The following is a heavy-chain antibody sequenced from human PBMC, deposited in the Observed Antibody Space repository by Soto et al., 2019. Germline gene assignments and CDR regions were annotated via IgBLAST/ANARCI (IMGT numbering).Heavy chain of an antibody. CDR2: INAGNGNT. V-gene: IGHV1-3*01. Sequence: ASVKVSFKASGYTFTSYAMHWVRQAPGQRPEWMGWINAGNGNTKYSQKFQGRVTITRDTSASTAYMELSSLRSEDTAVYYCASTTSGYRPLDYWGQGTLVTVSS. CDR1: GYTFTSYA. D-gene: IGHD3-3*01. CDR3: ASTTSGYRPLDY. J-gene: IGHJ4*02.